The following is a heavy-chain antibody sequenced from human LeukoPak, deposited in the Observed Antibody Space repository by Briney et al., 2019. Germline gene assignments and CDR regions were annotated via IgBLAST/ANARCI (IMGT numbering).Heavy chain of an antibody. CDR3: AAGIDEAFDI. CDR2: ISYDGSNK. CDR1: GFTFSSYG. D-gene: IGHD3-10*01. Sequence: GRSLRLSCAASGFTFSSYGMHWVRQAPGKGLKWVAVISYDGSNKYYADSVKGRFTISRDNSKNTLYLQMNSLRAEDTAVYYCAAGIDEAFDIWGQGTMVTVSS. J-gene: IGHJ3*02. V-gene: IGHV3-30*03.